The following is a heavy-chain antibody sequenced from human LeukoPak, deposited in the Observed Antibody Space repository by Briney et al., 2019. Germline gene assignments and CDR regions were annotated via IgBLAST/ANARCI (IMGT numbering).Heavy chain of an antibody. CDR1: GGSISSGGYS. D-gene: IGHD4-17*01. CDR3: ARGRYGDYAY. V-gene: IGHV4-30-2*01. CDR2: IYHSGST. J-gene: IGHJ4*02. Sequence: SQTLSLTCAVSGGSISSGGYSWSWIRQPPGKGLEWIGYIYHSGSTYYNPSLKSRVTISVDRSKNQFSLKLSSVAAADTAVYYCARGRYGDYAYWGQGTLVTVSS.